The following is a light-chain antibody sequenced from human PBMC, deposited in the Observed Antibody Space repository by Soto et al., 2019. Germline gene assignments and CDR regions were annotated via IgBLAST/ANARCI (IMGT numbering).Light chain of an antibody. J-gene: IGKJ1*01. V-gene: IGKV3-20*01. CDR2: GAS. CDR3: QQYISSPLT. Sequence: EIVLTQSPGTLSLSPGERATLSCRASQSVSNNYLAWYQQKPGQAPRLVIYGASSRGTGIPDRFSASGSGTDFTFTISRLEPEDFAVYYCQQYISSPLTFGQGTKVDIK. CDR1: QSVSNNY.